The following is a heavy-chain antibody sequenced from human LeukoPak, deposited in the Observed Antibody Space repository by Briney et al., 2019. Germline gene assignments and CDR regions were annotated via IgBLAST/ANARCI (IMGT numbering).Heavy chain of an antibody. V-gene: IGHV5-51*01. D-gene: IGHD1-7*01. CDR3: ARHELNYYYGMDV. J-gene: IGHJ6*02. CDR1: GYSFTSYW. Sequence: GESLKISCKGSGYSFTSYWIGWVRQMPGKGLEWMGIIYPGDSDTRYSPSFQGQVTISADKSISTAYLQWSSLEASDTAMYYCARHELNYYYGMDVWGQGTTVTVSS. CDR2: IYPGDSDT.